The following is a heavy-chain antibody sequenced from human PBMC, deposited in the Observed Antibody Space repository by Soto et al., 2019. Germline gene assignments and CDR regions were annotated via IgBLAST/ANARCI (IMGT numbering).Heavy chain of an antibody. CDR3: ARDHCVWVCSGTSCYCEEVWFDP. CDR2: IYYSGTT. CDR1: GGSVSRGGYY. V-gene: IGHV4-31*03. Sequence: SETLSLTCSVSGGSVSRGGYYWSWIRQVPGKGLEWIGYIYYSGTTNYNPSLKSRITMSIDTSKNQFSLNLTSVTAADTAVYYCARDHCVWVCSGTSCYCEEVWFDPWGQGTLVTVSS. J-gene: IGHJ5*02. D-gene: IGHD2-2*01.